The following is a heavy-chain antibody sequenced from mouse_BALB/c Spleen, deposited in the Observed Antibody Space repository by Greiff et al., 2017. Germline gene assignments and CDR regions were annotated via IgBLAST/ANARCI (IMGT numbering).Heavy chain of an antibody. CDR2: ISSGSSTI. CDR1: GFTFSSFG. CDR3: AKGSSDGYFDV. V-gene: IGHV5-17*02. D-gene: IGHD1-1*01. J-gene: IGHJ1*01. Sequence: DVKLVESGGGLVQPGGSRKLSCAASGFTFSSFGMHWVRQAPEKGLEWVAYISSGSSTIYYADTVKGRFTISRDNPKNTLFLQMTSLRSEDTAMYYCAKGSSDGYFDVWGAGTTVTVSS.